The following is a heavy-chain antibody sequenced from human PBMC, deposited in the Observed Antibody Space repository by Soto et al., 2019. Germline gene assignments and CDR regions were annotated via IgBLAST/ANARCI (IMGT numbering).Heavy chain of an antibody. D-gene: IGHD6-13*01. CDR1: GFSFSSYG. V-gene: IGHV3-33*01. CDR3: ARGSIVAAEYGMDV. Sequence: TGGSLRLSCAASGFSFSSYGMHWVRQAPGKGLEWVAVTWHDGSKKYYADSVKGRLIISRDNSKNTLYVQINSLRAEDTAVYFCARGSIVAAEYGMDVWGQGTTVTVSS. J-gene: IGHJ6*02. CDR2: TWHDGSKK.